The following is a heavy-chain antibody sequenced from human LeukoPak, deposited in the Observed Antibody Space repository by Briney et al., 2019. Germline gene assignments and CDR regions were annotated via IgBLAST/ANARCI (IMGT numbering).Heavy chain of an antibody. V-gene: IGHV4-31*03. CDR2: IYYSGST. CDR1: GGSVSSGGYY. Sequence: SETLSLTCTVSGGSVSSGGYYWSWIRQHPGKGLEWIGYIYYSGSTYYNPSLKSRVTISVDTSKNQFSLKLSSVTAADTAVYYCANYGSGSYRFDPWGQGTLVTVSS. D-gene: IGHD3-10*01. J-gene: IGHJ5*02. CDR3: ANYGSGSYRFDP.